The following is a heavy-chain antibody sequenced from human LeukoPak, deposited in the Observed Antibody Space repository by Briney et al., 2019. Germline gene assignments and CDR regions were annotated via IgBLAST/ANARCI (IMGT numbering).Heavy chain of an antibody. CDR3: ARSDYYNYYYYYGMDV. V-gene: IGHV4-59*01. CDR2: IYYSGST. J-gene: IGHJ6*02. Sequence: PSETLSLTCAVYGGSISSYYWSWIRQPPGRGLEWIGYIYYSGSTNYNPSLKSRVTISVDTSKNQFSLKLSSVTAADTAVYYCARSDYYNYYYYYGMDVWGQGTTVTVSS. D-gene: IGHD4-17*01. CDR1: GGSISSYY.